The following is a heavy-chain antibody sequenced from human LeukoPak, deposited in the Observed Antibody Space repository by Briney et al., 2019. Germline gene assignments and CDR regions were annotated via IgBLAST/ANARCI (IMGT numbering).Heavy chain of an antibody. CDR1: GGSISRGGYY. V-gene: IGHV4-30-2*01. CDR3: ARYCSSTSCYFYDDY. D-gene: IGHD2-2*01. Sequence: SQTLSLTCTVSGGSISRGGYYWGWIRQPPGKGREWIGYIYHSGSTYYNPSLKSRVTISVDSSKNQLSLKLSSVTAADTAVYYCARYCSSTSCYFYDDYWGQGTLVTVSS. J-gene: IGHJ4*02. CDR2: IYHSGST.